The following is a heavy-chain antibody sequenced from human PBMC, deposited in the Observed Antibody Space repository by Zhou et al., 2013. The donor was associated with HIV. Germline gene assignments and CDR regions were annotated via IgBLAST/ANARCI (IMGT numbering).Heavy chain of an antibody. V-gene: IGHV1-8*02. CDR2: INPNSGKG. D-gene: IGHD3-10*01. CDR1: GYPFTDYY. J-gene: IGHJ6*02. Sequence: QVQLVQSGTEVKKPGASVKVSCKASGYPFTDYYIFWVRQAPGQGLEWMGWINPNSGKGYYAQRFQGRVTMSRNISTTTAHMELSSLTSEDTAVYYCGRRGSWGDRTTIIRGGVDVWGQGTTVSVSS. CDR3: GRRGSWGDRTTIIRGGVDV.